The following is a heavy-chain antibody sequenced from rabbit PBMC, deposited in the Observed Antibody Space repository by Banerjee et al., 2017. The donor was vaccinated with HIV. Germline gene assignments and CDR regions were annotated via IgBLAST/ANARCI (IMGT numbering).Heavy chain of an antibody. V-gene: IGHV1S7*01. CDR3: ARGIYGGNGHFNL. D-gene: IGHD4-2*01. CDR2: IDPVFGST. Sequence: QSLEESGGDLVKPGASLTLSCKASGFDFSSYYMSWVRQAPGKGLEWIGYIDPVFGSTYYASWVNGRFTISSHNAQNTLYLQLNSLTAADTATYFCARGIYGGNGHFNLWGQGTLVTVS. J-gene: IGHJ4*01. CDR1: GFDFSSYY.